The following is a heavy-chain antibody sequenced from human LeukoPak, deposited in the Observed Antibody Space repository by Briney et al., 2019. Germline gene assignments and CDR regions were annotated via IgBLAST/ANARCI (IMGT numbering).Heavy chain of an antibody. CDR1: GGSISSYY. D-gene: IGHD4-17*01. CDR3: ARDLGIYGDYAFDI. J-gene: IGHJ3*02. Sequence: SETLSLTCTVSGGSISSYYWSWIRQPPGKGLEWIGYIYYNGSTNYNPSLKSRVTISVDTSKNQFSLKLSSVTAADTAVYYCARDLGIYGDYAFDIWGQGTMVTVSS. CDR2: IYYNGST. V-gene: IGHV4-59*01.